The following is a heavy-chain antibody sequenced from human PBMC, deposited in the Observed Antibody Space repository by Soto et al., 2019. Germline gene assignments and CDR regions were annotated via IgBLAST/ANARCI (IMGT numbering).Heavy chain of an antibody. CDR2: IYYSGST. V-gene: IGHV4-31*03. Sequence: PSETLSLTCTVSGGSIISGGYYWIWIRQHPGKGLEWTGYIYYSGSTYYNPSLKSRVTISVDTSKNQFSLKLSSVTAADTAVYYCARGQYSSSGSPYNWFDPWGQGTLVTVSS. CDR3: ARGQYSSSGSPYNWFDP. D-gene: IGHD6-13*01. CDR1: GGSIISGGYY. J-gene: IGHJ5*02.